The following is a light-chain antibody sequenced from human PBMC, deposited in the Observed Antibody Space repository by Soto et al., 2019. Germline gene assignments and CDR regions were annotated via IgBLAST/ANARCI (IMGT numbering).Light chain of an antibody. CDR3: CSYAGSSFV. CDR2: DVS. V-gene: IGLV2-11*01. CDR1: SSDVGGYKY. J-gene: IGLJ7*01. Sequence: QSVLTQPRSVSGSPGQSVTISCTGTSSDVGGYKYVSWYQQHPGKAPKLMIYDVSKRPSGVPDRFSGSKSGNTASLTISGLQAEDEADYYCCSYAGSSFVFGTGTQLTVL.